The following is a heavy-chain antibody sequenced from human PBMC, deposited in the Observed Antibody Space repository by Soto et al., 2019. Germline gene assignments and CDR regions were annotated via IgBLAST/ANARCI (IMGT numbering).Heavy chain of an antibody. CDR1: GFSLSTSGMR. V-gene: IGHV2-70*04. D-gene: IGHD3-22*01. CDR2: IDWDDDT. CDR3: ARDSSRIYGVDV. Sequence: SGPTLVNPTQTLSLTCSFSGFSLSTSGMRVSWVRQPPGKALEWLARIDWDDDTFYSTSLKTRLTISKDTSRNQVVLTMTNMDPGDTATYYCARDSSRIYGVDVWGQGTTVTVSS. J-gene: IGHJ6*02.